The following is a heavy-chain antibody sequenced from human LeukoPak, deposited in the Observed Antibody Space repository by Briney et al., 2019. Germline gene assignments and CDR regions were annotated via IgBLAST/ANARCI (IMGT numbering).Heavy chain of an antibody. CDR1: GYSFSSGYY. CDR2: ISHSGST. V-gene: IGHV4-38-2*01. CDR3: ARSPGGSNWYLYFDY. D-gene: IGHD6-13*01. J-gene: IGHJ4*02. Sequence: PSETLSLTCAVSGYSFSSGYYWGWIRQPPGKVLEWIGTISHSGSTYYNPSLKSRVTISVDTSKNQFSLKLSSVTAADTAVYYCARSPGGSNWYLYFDYWGQGTLVTVSS.